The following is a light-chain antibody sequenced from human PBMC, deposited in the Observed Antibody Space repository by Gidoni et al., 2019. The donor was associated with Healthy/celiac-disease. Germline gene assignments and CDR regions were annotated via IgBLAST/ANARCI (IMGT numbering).Light chain of an antibody. CDR3: QQRSSWYT. V-gene: IGKV3-11*01. CDR2: DAS. Sequence: LLLTQSPATLSLSPGERATLSCRASQSVSSYLAWYQQKPGQAPRLLIYDASNRATGIPARFSGSGSGTDFTLTSSSLEPEDFAVYYCQQRSSWYTFGQXTKLEIK. J-gene: IGKJ2*01. CDR1: QSVSSY.